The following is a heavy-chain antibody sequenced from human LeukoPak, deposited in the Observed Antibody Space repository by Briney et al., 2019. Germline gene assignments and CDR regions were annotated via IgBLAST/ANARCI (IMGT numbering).Heavy chain of an antibody. CDR3: ARDGHYDILTGYFQD. V-gene: IGHV3-48*04. CDR1: GFTFSSYS. CDR2: ITNSGTTI. J-gene: IGHJ1*01. D-gene: IGHD3-9*01. Sequence: GGSLRLSCAASGFTFSSYSMNWIRQAPGKGLEWVSYITNSGTTIYYADSVKGRFTISRDNAKNSLYLQMNSLRAEDTAVYYCARDGHYDILTGYFQDWGQGTLVTVSS.